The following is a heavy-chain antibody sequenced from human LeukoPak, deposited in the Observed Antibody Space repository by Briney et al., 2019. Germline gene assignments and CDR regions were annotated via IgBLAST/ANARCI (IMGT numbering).Heavy chain of an antibody. D-gene: IGHD6-19*01. CDR2: ISSSGSTI. Sequence: GGSLRLSCAASGSTFSSYEMNWVRQAPGKGLEWVSYISSSGSTIYYADSVKGRFTTSRDNAKNSLYLQMNSLRAEDTAVYYCAKYNSLGYWGQGTLVTVSS. J-gene: IGHJ4*02. V-gene: IGHV3-48*03. CDR3: AKYNSLGY. CDR1: GSTFSSYE.